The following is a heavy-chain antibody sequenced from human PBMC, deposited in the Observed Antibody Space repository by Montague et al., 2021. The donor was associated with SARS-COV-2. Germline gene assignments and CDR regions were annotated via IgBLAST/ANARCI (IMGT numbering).Heavy chain of an antibody. CDR1: GFNFTHYA. D-gene: IGHD3-9*01. V-gene: IGHV3-30*04. CDR2: ISYDGTKT. Sequence: SLRLSCAASGFNFTHYAVYWVRQAPGKGLDWVATISYDGTKTYYTDSVKGRFTISRDNSKDTLHLQLSSLRLDDTAIYYCARGGRYFDWLLLPYWGQGALVTVSS. CDR3: ARGGRYFDWLLLPY. J-gene: IGHJ4*02.